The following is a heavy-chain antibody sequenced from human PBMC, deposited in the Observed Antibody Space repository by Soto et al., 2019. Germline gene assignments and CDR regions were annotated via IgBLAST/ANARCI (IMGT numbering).Heavy chain of an antibody. D-gene: IGHD2-15*01. J-gene: IGHJ4*02. CDR1: GFSFRDYS. Sequence: EVQLLESGGDLVQPGGSLRLSCAASGFSFRDYSMSWVRQAPGKGLEWVSFIDLSATTTYYRDSVKGRFTISKDKSTNTVYLQMNSLRVEDTAIYYFAKDRVPDGIYSFDYWGQGVLVTVSS. CDR3: AKDRVPDGIYSFDY. V-gene: IGHV3-23*03. CDR2: IDLSATTT.